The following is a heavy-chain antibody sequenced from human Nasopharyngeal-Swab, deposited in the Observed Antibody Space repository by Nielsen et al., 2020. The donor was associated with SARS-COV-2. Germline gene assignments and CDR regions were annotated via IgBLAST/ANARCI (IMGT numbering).Heavy chain of an antibody. V-gene: IGHV4-34*01. CDR1: CGSFSGYY. CDR2: INHSGST. Sequence: QTPSLTRAVYCGSFSGYYCSWIRQPPGKGLEWIGEINHSGSTNYNPSLKSRVTISVDTSKNQFSLKLSSVTAADTAVYYCARGGYYDYVWGSWGQGTLVTVSS. CDR3: ARGGYYDYVWGS. J-gene: IGHJ4*02. D-gene: IGHD3-16*01.